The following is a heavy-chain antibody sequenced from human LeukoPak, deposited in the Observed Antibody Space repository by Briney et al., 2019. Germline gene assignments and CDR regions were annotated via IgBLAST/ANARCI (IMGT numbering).Heavy chain of an antibody. J-gene: IGHJ4*02. CDR3: ARGLASGYPPVPFDD. D-gene: IGHD3-3*01. CDR2: INPSGGST. Sequence: ASVKVSCKASGYTFTSYYMHWVRQAPGQGLEWMGIINPSGGSTSYAQKFQGRVTMTRDTSTSTVYMELSSLRSEDTAVYYCARGLASGYPPVPFDDWGQGTLVIVSS. V-gene: IGHV1-46*01. CDR1: GYTFTSYY.